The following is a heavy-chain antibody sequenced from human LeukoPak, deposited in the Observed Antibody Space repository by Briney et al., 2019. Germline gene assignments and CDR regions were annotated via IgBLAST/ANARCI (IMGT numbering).Heavy chain of an antibody. CDR1: GFAFNDYW. CDR3: ARDRSRWSIAPDADV. J-gene: IGHJ6*02. V-gene: IGHV3-74*01. CDR2: INSDGTRT. Sequence: GGSLRLSCAAPGFAFNDYWMNWVRHVPGKGLMWAARINSDGTRTTYADPVKGRFTVSRDNAKNTLYLQMNSLRAEDMAVYYCARDRSRWSIAPDADVWGQGTTVTVSS. D-gene: IGHD2-15*01.